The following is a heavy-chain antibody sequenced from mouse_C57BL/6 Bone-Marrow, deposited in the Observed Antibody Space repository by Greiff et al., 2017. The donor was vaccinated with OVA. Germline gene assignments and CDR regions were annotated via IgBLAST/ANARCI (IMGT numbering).Heavy chain of an antibody. J-gene: IGHJ3*01. V-gene: IGHV1-50*01. CDR3: ARRGSSACFAN. CDR1: GYTFTSYW. Sequence: QVHVKQPGAELVKPGASVKLSCKASGYTFTSYWMQWVKQRPGQGLEWIGEIDPSDSYTNYNQKFKGKATLTVDTSSSTAYMQLSSLTSEDSAVYYCARRGSSACFANWGQGTLVTVSA. CDR2: IDPSDSYT. D-gene: IGHD1-1*01.